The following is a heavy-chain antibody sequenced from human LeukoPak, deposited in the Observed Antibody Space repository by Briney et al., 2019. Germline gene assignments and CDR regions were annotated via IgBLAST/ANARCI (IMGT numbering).Heavy chain of an antibody. D-gene: IGHD3-22*01. Sequence: GGSLRLSCAASGFTFGDTWMNWVRQVPGQGLEWVANIKQDGSEKFYVASVKGRFTISRDNSKSSLYLQMNSLRAEDTAVYYCARDSLYYYDSSGFDYWGQGTLVTVSS. V-gene: IGHV3-7*01. CDR1: GFTFGDTW. CDR3: ARDSLYYYDSSGFDY. CDR2: IKQDGSEK. J-gene: IGHJ4*02.